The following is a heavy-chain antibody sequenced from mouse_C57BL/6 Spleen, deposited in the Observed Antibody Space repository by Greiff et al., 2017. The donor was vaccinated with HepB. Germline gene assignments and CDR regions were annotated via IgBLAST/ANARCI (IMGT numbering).Heavy chain of an antibody. CDR2: ITPYNGDT. J-gene: IGHJ1*03. Sequence: EVQLQQSGPELVKPGDSVKISCKASGYSFTGYFMNWVMQSHGKSLEWIGRITPYNGDTFYNQKFKGKATLTVDKSSSTAHMELRSLTSEDSAVYYCARTYGSSYWYFDVWGTRTTVTVSS. CDR3: ARTYGSSYWYFDV. V-gene: IGHV1-20*01. D-gene: IGHD1-1*01. CDR1: GYSFTGYF.